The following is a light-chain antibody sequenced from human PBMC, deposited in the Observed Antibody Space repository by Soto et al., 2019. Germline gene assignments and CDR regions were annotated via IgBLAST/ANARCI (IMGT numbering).Light chain of an antibody. J-gene: IGKJ1*01. CDR1: QSVSTNF. V-gene: IGKV3-20*01. Sequence: EIVLTQSPGTRSLSPGEGATLSCRASQSVSTNFFAWYQQNPGQAPRPPIYGASTRATGIPDRFSGSGSGTDFTLTISRLEPEDVAVYYCQQYGRTSWTFCQGTKVEIK. CDR2: GAS. CDR3: QQYGRTSWT.